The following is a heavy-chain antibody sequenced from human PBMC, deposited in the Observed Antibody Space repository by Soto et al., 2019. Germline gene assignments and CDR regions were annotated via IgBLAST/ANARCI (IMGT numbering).Heavy chain of an antibody. D-gene: IGHD6-19*01. CDR3: ARPEMAAYYYYGMDV. CDR2: IYHSGST. Sequence: QVQLQESGPGLVKPSGTLSLTCVVSGGSISRSNWWSWVRQPPGKGLEWIGEIYHSGSTNYNPSLKSRVTISVDKSKNQFSLQLSSVTAADTAVYYCARPEMAAYYYYGMDVWGQGTTVTVSS. CDR1: GGSISRSNW. J-gene: IGHJ6*02. V-gene: IGHV4-4*02.